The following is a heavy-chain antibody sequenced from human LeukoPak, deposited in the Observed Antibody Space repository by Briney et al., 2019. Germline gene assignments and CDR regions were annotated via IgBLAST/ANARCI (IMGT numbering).Heavy chain of an antibody. CDR3: ASPHYYDSSGPDYFDY. D-gene: IGHD3-22*01. J-gene: IGHJ4*02. CDR2: ISYDGSNK. Sequence: GGSLRLSCAASGFTFSSYAMHWVRQAPGKGLEWVAVISYDGSNKYYADSVKGRFTISRDNSKNTLYLQMNSLRAEDTAVYYCASPHYYDSSGPDYFDYWGQGTLVTVSS. V-gene: IGHV3-30*04. CDR1: GFTFSSYA.